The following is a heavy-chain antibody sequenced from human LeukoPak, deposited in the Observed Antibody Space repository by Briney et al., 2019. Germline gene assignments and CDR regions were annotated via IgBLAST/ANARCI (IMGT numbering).Heavy chain of an antibody. V-gene: IGHV3-30-3*01. CDR2: ISYDGSNK. CDR3: ARDRAGQPVY. Sequence: GGSLRLSCAASGFTFSSYAMHWVRQAPGKGLEWVAVISYDGSNKYYADSVKGRFTFSRDNSKNTLYLQMNSLRAEDTAVYYCARDRAGQPVYWGQGTLVTVSS. J-gene: IGHJ4*02. CDR1: GFTFSSYA. D-gene: IGHD6-13*01.